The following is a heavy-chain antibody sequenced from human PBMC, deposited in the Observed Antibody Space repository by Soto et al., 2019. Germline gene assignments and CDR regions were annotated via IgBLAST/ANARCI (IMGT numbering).Heavy chain of an antibody. J-gene: IGHJ6*02. CDR3: AKTDCGGGSCYSGPHYGMDV. V-gene: IGHV1-2*02. CDR2: INPNSGGT. Sequence: ASVKVSCKASGYTFTGYYMHWVRQAPGQGLEWMGWINPNSGGTNYAQKFQGRVTMTRDTSISTAYMELSRLRSDDTAVYYCAKTDCGGGSCYSGPHYGMDVWGQGTTVTVSS. CDR1: GYTFTGYY. D-gene: IGHD2-15*01.